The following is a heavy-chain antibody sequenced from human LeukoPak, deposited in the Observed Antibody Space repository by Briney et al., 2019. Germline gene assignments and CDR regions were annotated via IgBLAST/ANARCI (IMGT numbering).Heavy chain of an antibody. CDR1: GFTFSTYS. Sequence: GGSLRLSCAASGFTFSTYSMNWVRQAPGKGLEWVSSICSSSSYIYYADSVMGRFTISRDNAKNSLYLQMNSLRAEDTAVYYCARDRTEVKVLDYWGQGTLVTVSS. CDR2: ICSSSSYI. J-gene: IGHJ4*02. V-gene: IGHV3-21*01. CDR3: ARDRTEVKVLDY. D-gene: IGHD1-14*01.